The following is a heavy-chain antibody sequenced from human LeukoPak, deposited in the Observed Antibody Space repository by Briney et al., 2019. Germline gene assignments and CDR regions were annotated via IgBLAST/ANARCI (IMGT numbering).Heavy chain of an antibody. J-gene: IGHJ4*02. CDR2: IYQSGST. D-gene: IGHD6-6*01. V-gene: IGHV4-4*02. CDR3: ARDRGYSSSSLDY. CDR1: GFTFSSYAM. Sequence: GSLRLSCAASGFTFSSYAMSWVRQAPGKGLEWIGEIYQSGSTNYNPSLKSRVTISVDKSKNQFSLKLNSVTAADTAVYYCARDRGYSSSSLDYWGQGTLVTVSS.